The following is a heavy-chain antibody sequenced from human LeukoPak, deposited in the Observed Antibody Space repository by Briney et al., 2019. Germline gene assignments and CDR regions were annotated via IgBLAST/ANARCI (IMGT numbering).Heavy chain of an antibody. CDR3: ARSQSGVFDV. V-gene: IGHV3-74*01. Sequence: PGGSLRLSCAASGFTFSSNWMHWVRQAPGKGLVWVSRINEDGSTTNYADSVKGRSTIFRDNAKNTLYLQMNSLRAEDTALYYCARSQSGVFDVWGQGTMVTVSS. CDR2: INEDGSTT. CDR1: GFTFSSNW. J-gene: IGHJ3*01. D-gene: IGHD2-8*01.